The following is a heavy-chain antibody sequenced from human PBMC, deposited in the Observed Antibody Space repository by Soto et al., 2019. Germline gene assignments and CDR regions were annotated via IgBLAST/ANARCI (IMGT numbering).Heavy chain of an antibody. CDR1: GFTFSSYA. Sequence: GSLRLSCAASGFTFSSYAMSWVRQAPGKGLEWVSAISGSGGSTYYADSVKGRFTISRDNSKNTLYLQMNSLRAEDTAVYYCAKGTSHVLLWFGEFTRFDYWGQGTLVTVS. CDR2: ISGSGGST. CDR3: AKGTSHVLLWFGEFTRFDY. J-gene: IGHJ4*02. D-gene: IGHD3-10*01. V-gene: IGHV3-23*01.